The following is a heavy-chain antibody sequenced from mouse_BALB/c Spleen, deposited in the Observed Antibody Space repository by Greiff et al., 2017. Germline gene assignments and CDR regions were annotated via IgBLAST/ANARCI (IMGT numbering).Heavy chain of an antibody. V-gene: IGHV2-2*02. J-gene: IGHJ4*01. CDR2: IWSGGST. D-gene: IGHD2-1*01. Sequence: QVQLQQSGPGLVQPSQSLSITCTVSGFSLTSYGVHWVRQSPGKGLEWLGVIWSGGSTDYNAAFISRLSISKDNSKSQVFFKMNSLQANDTAIYYCARETVGYGNFGCYAMDYWGQGTSVTVSS. CDR1: GFSLTSYG. CDR3: ARETVGYGNFGCYAMDY.